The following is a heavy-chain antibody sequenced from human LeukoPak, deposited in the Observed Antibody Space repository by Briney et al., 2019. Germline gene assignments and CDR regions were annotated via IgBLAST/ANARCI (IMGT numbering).Heavy chain of an antibody. CDR1: GYTFTSHG. CDR3: ARAHLLTVPAAIGWFDP. J-gene: IGHJ5*02. D-gene: IGHD2-2*01. Sequence: ASVKVSCKASGYTFTSHGISWVRQAPGQGLEWMGWISAYNGNTNYAQKLQGRVTMTTDTSTSTAYMELRSLRSDDTAVYYCARAHLLTVPAAIGWFDPWGQGTLVTVSS. CDR2: ISAYNGNT. V-gene: IGHV1-18*01.